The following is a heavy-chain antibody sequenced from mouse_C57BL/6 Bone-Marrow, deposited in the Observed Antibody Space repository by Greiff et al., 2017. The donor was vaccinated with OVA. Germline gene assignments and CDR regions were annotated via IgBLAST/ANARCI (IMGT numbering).Heavy chain of an antibody. J-gene: IGHJ1*03. D-gene: IGHD1-1*01. CDR1: GFTFSSYG. CDR2: ISSGGSYT. Sequence: EVKVVESGGDLVKPGGSLKLSCAASGFTFSSYGMSWVRQTPDKRLEWVATISSGGSYTYYPDSVKGRFTISRDNAKNTLYLQKSSLKSEDTAMYYCARHKDYGSSYCYWYFDVWGTGTTVTVSS. V-gene: IGHV5-6*01. CDR3: ARHKDYGSSYCYWYFDV.